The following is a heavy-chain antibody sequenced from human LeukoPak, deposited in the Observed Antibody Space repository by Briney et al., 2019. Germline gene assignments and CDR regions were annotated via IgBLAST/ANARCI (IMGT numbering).Heavy chain of an antibody. V-gene: IGHV1-69*04. CDR2: IIPILGIA. J-gene: IGHJ6*02. Sequence: GASVKVSCKASGGTFSSYAISWVRQAPGQGLEWMGRIIPILGIANYAQKFQGRVTITADESTSTAYMELSSLRSEDTAVYYCARDLNNEYGMDVWGQGTTVTVSS. D-gene: IGHD2-8*01. CDR3: ARDLNNEYGMDV. CDR1: GGTFSSYA.